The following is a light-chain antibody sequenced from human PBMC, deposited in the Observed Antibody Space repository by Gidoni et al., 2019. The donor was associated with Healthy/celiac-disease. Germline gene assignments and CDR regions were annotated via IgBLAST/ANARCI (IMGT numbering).Light chain of an antibody. Sequence: IVMTQSPATLSVSPGERATLSCRASKSVSSNLAWYQQKPGQAPRLLIYGASTRATGIPARFIGSGSGTEFPLTISSLQSEDFAVYYCQQYNNWPPMYTFGQGTKLEIK. CDR2: GAS. CDR3: QQYNNWPPMYT. CDR1: KSVSSN. V-gene: IGKV3-15*01. J-gene: IGKJ2*01.